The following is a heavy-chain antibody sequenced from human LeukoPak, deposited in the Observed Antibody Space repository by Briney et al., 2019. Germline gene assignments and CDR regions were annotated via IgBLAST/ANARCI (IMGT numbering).Heavy chain of an antibody. V-gene: IGHV4-39*01. Sequence: SETLSLTCTVSGGPFSSSSYYWGWIRRPPGKGLGWFGSIYYSGSTYYNPSLKSRVIISVDTSKNQLSLKLSSVTAADTAVYYCARHDGIAAPHDYWGQGTLVTVSS. J-gene: IGHJ4*02. CDR1: GGPFSSSSYY. CDR2: IYYSGST. CDR3: ARHDGIAAPHDY. D-gene: IGHD6-13*01.